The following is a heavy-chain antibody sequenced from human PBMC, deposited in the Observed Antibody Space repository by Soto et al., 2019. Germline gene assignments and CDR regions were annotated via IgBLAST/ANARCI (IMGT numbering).Heavy chain of an antibody. CDR1: GFTFSSYA. J-gene: IGHJ4*02. CDR3: AKGAYPYYDSSGYYY. Sequence: GGSLRLSCAASGFTFSSYAMSWVRQAPGKGLEWVSAISGSGGSTYYADSVKGRFTISRDNSKNTLYLQMNSLRAEDRAVYDCAKGAYPYYDSSGYYYWGQGTLVTVSS. D-gene: IGHD3-22*01. CDR2: ISGSGGST. V-gene: IGHV3-23*01.